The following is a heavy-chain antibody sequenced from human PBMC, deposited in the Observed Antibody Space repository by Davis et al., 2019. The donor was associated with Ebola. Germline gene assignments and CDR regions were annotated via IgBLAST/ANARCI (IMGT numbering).Heavy chain of an antibody. J-gene: IGHJ4*02. CDR3: VRYCRSSDCYRGFDY. CDR1: GFSFSSYE. Sequence: PGGSLRLSCEASGFSFSSYEMNWVRQAPGKGPGWVSYISGGGNTKHYADSVKGRFTISRDNAKNSIYLQMNNLRAEDAGVYYCVRYCRSSDCYRGFDYWGQGTLVTVSS. D-gene: IGHD2-2*02. V-gene: IGHV3-48*03. CDR2: ISGGGNTK.